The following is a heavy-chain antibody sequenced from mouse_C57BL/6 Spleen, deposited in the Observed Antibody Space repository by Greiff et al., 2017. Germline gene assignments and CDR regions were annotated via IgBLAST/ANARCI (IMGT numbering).Heavy chain of an antibody. D-gene: IGHD6-1*01. J-gene: IGHJ2*01. CDR3: ARGSSLYYFDY. Sequence: QVQLKESGTELVKPGASVKLSCKASGYTFTSYWMHWVKQRPGQGLEWIGNINPSNGGTNYNEKFKSKATLTVDKSSSTAYMQLSSLTSEDSAVYYCARGSSLYYFDYWGQGTTLTVSS. CDR1: GYTFTSYW. CDR2: INPSNGGT. V-gene: IGHV1-53*01.